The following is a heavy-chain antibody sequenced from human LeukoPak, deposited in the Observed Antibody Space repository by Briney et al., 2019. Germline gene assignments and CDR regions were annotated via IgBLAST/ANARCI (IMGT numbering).Heavy chain of an antibody. V-gene: IGHV4-30-4*08. CDR1: GDSVSSDDCY. Sequence: SVTLSLTCTVSGDSVSSDDCYWTWIRQPPGKGRELIGYIYYSGSTFYNPSLKSRLTISVDTSKNQFSLNLSSVTAADTAVYFCATRRYGCKGEVFFDYWGQGTLVTVSS. D-gene: IGHD4-23*01. J-gene: IGHJ4*02. CDR2: IYYSGST. CDR3: ATRRYGCKGEVFFDY.